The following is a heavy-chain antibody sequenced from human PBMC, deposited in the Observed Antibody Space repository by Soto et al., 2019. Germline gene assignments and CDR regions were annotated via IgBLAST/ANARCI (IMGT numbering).Heavy chain of an antibody. CDR1: GYTFTNYW. V-gene: IGHV5-10-1*01. J-gene: IGHJ6*02. D-gene: IGHD6-13*01. Sequence: GESLKISCKGSGYTFTNYWISWVRQMPGKGLEWMGRIDPSDSYTNYSPSFQGHVTISADKSVGTAYLQWSSLTASDTAMYYCERRMKMAADAPSDYEAMGVWGQGTTVTVSS. CDR3: ERRMKMAADAPSDYEAMGV. CDR2: IDPSDSYT.